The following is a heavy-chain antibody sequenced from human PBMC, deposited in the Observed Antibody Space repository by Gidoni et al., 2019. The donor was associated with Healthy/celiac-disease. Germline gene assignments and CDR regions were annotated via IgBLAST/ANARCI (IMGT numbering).Heavy chain of an antibody. CDR3: ARGKETYYYDSSGFDY. V-gene: IGHV4-34*01. J-gene: IGHJ4*02. D-gene: IGHD3-22*01. CDR2: INHSGST. CDR1: GGSFSGYY. Sequence: QLQQWGAGLLKPSETLSLICAGYGGSFSGYYWSWIRQPPGKGLEWIGEINHSGSTNYNPSLKSLVTISVDTSKNQFSLKLSSVTAADTAVYYCARGKETYYYDSSGFDYWGQGTLVTVSS.